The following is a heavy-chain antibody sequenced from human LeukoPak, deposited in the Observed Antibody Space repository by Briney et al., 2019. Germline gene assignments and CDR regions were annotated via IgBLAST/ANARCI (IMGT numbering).Heavy chain of an antibody. CDR3: ARDRAVAVNDAFGI. V-gene: IGHV3-7*01. Sequence: GGSLRLSCAASGFTFSSNWMSWVRQAPGKGLGSVANINQDGTEKDYVDSVKGRFTISRDNAKNSLYLQMNSLRADDTAVYYCARDRAVAVNDAFGIWGQGTMVTVSS. CDR1: GFTFSSNW. CDR2: INQDGTEK. D-gene: IGHD6-19*01. J-gene: IGHJ3*02.